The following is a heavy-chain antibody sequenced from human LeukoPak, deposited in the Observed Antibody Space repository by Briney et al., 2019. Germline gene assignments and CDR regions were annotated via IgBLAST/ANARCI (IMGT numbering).Heavy chain of an antibody. D-gene: IGHD6-13*01. V-gene: IGHV1-69*13. CDR2: IIPIFGTA. CDR3: AREPHSSSWNGMDV. CDR1: GGTFSSYA. Sequence: ASVKVSCKASGGTFSSYAISWVRQAPGQGLEWMGGIIPIFGTANYAQKFQGRVTITADESTSTAYMEMSSLRSEDTAVYYCAREPHSSSWNGMDVWGQGTTVTVSS. J-gene: IGHJ6*02.